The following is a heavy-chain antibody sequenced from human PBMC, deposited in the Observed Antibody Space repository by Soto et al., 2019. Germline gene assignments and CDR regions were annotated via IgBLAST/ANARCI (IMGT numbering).Heavy chain of an antibody. J-gene: IGHJ3*02. CDR1: GYSFTSYW. CDR2: IYPGDSDT. D-gene: IGHD2-2*02. Sequence: PGESLKISCKGSGYSFTSYWIGWVRQMPGKGLEWMGIIYPGDSDTRYSPSFQGQVTISADKSISTAYLQWSSLKASDTAMYYCARPRDIVVVPAAIGYYYGSGGQGDDAFDIWGQGTMVTVSS. CDR3: ARPRDIVVVPAAIGYYYGSGGQGDDAFDI. V-gene: IGHV5-51*01.